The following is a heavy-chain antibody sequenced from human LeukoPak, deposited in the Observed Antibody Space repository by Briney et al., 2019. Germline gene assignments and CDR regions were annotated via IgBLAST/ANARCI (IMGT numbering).Heavy chain of an antibody. J-gene: IGHJ4*02. V-gene: IGHV3-23*01. CDR2: ISGSAYST. D-gene: IGHD6-19*01. Sequence: QPGGSVRLSCAASGFTFSSYAMSWVRQAPGKGLEWVSAISGSAYSTYYTDSVKGRFTISRDNSKNTLYLQMNSLRAEDTAVYYCAKETVAAPPIDYWGQGTLVTVSS. CDR1: GFTFSSYA. CDR3: AKETVAAPPIDY.